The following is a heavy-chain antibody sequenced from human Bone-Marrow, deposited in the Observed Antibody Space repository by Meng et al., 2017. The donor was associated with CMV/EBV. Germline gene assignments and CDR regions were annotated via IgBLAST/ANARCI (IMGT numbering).Heavy chain of an antibody. CDR1: GGSISSYY. CDR2: IYYSGST. D-gene: IGHD2-2*01. J-gene: IGHJ4*02. V-gene: IGHV4-59*01. CDR3: ARRGGVVPAAFYFGY. Sequence: SETLSLTCTVSGGSISSYYWSWIRQPPGKGLEWIGYIYYSGSTNYNPSLKSRVTISVDTSKNQFSLKLSSVTAADTAGYYCARRGGVVPAAFYFGYWGQGTLVAVSS.